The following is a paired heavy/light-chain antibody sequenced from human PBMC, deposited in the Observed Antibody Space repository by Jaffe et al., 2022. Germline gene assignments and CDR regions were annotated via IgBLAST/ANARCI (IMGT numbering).Heavy chain of an antibody. V-gene: IGHV5-51*01. CDR1: GYSFSSYW. Sequence: EVQLVQSGAEVKKPGESLKISCKASGYSFSSYWIAWVRQMPGKGLEWMGKMYPGDSDTRYSPSFQGRVTMSADKSVTTAYLQWSGLKASDTAMYYCARQTFEMRLDYDSGDYSLLGYFDYWGQGSLVTVSS. CDR3: ARQTFEMRLDYDSGDYSLLGYFDY. D-gene: IGHD3-22*01. CDR2: MYPGDSDT. J-gene: IGHJ4*02.
Light chain of an antibody. Sequence: QSVLTQPPSVSAAPGQKVTISCSGSSSNIGNNYVSWYQQFPGTAPKLLIFENDKRPSGIPDRFSGSKSGTSATLDITGLQTGDEADYYCVTCDSSDSTLSAVVFGGGTKLTVL. CDR2: END. CDR1: SSNIGNNY. CDR3: VTCDSSDSTLSAVV. V-gene: IGLV1-51*02. J-gene: IGLJ2*01.